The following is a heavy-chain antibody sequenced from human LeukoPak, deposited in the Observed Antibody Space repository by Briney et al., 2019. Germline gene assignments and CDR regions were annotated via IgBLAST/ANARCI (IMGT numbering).Heavy chain of an antibody. CDR2: IIPILGIA. CDR1: GGTFSSYA. J-gene: IGHJ3*02. D-gene: IGHD2-2*01. V-gene: IGHV1-69*04. CDR3: VRDRDMPAAMRRVGGAFDI. Sequence: GASVKVSCKASGGTFSSYAISWVRQAPGQGLEWMGRIIPILGIANYAQKFQGRVTMTRDTSTSTVYMELSSLRSEDTAVYYCVRDRDMPAAMRRVGGAFDIWGQGTMVTVSS.